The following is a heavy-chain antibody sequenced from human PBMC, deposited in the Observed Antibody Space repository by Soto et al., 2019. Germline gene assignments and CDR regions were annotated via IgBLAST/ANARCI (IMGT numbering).Heavy chain of an antibody. CDR1: GGSISSGGYY. Sequence: PSETLSLTCTVSGGSISSGGYYWSWIRQHPGKGLEWIGYIYYSGSTYYNPSLKSRVTISVDTSKNQFSLKLSSVTAADTAVYYCARDHGRGVATIDYWGQGTLVTV. CDR2: IYYSGST. V-gene: IGHV4-31*03. D-gene: IGHD5-12*01. CDR3: ARDHGRGVATIDY. J-gene: IGHJ4*02.